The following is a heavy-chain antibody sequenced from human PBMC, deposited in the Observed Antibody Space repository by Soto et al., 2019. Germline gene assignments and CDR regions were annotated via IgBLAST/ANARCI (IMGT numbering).Heavy chain of an antibody. V-gene: IGHV3-15*01. Sequence: RGSLRLSCAASGPAWTYSSRNWVRQTAGKRLEWFGLIKSKSDGGTTDYAAPVKGRFIISIDDSKNILYLQMNGLKTEDTAVYYCSTAPHGNNVYWGRGTLLTVSS. CDR1: GPAWTYSS. CDR3: STAPHGNNVY. J-gene: IGHJ4*02. CDR2: IKSKSDGGTT.